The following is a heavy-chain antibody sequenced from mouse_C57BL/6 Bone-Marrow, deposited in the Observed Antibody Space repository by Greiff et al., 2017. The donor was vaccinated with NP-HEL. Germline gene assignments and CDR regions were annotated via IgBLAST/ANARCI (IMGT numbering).Heavy chain of an antibody. Sequence: VQLQQPGAELVKPGASVKMSCKASGYTFTSYWITWVKQRPGQGLEWIGDIYPGSGSTNYNEKFKSKATLTVDTSSSTAYMQLSSLTSEYSAFYVCARGFYYDCDWPGFAYWGQGTLVTVSA. CDR1: GYTFTSYW. CDR2: IYPGSGST. J-gene: IGHJ3*01. V-gene: IGHV1-55*01. CDR3: ARGFYYDCDWPGFAY. D-gene: IGHD2-4*01.